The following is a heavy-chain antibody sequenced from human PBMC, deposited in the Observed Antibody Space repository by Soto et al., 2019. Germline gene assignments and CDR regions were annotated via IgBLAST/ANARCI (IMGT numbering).Heavy chain of an antibody. CDR1: GGSINNNYYY. D-gene: IGHD2-2*01. CDR3: ARAVLPATAPFAY. CDR2: ISRSGTT. V-gene: IGHV4-39*07. Sequence: PSETLSLTCTVSGGSINNNYYYWGWVRQPPGKGLEWIASISRSGTTYYNPSLKSRVTKSTDTSRNQFSLKLSSVTAADTAVYYCARAVLPATAPFAYWGQGTLVTVSS. J-gene: IGHJ4*02.